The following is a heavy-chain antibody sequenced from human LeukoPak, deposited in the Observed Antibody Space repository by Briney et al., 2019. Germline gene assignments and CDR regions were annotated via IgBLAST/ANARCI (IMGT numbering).Heavy chain of an antibody. V-gene: IGHV3-30*18. CDR1: GFTFSSYG. J-gene: IGHJ3*02. CDR2: ISYDGSNK. Sequence: PGGSLRLSCAASGFTFSSYGMHWVRQAPGKGLEWVAVISYDGSNKYYADSVKGRFTISRDNSKNTLYLQMNSLRAEDTAVYYCAKDRLEMATIDAFDIWGQGTMVTVSS. CDR3: AKDRLEMATIDAFDI. D-gene: IGHD5-24*01.